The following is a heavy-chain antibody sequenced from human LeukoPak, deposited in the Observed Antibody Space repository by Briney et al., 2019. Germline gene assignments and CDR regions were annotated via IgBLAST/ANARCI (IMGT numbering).Heavy chain of an antibody. V-gene: IGHV4-39*01. CDR1: GGSISSSTYY. CDR3: ARHSYCISTSCYMVAFDI. Sequence: SETLSLTCTVSGGSISSSTYYWGWIRQPPGKGLEWVGSIYYSGSAYYNPSLKSRVTISVDTSKNQFSLKLNSVTAADTAVYYCARHSYCISTSCYMVAFDIWGQGTMVTVSS. D-gene: IGHD2-2*02. CDR2: IYYSGSA. J-gene: IGHJ3*02.